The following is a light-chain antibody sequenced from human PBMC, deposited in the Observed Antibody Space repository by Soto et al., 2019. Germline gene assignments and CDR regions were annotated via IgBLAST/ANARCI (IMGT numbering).Light chain of an antibody. V-gene: IGKV1-5*03. J-gene: IGKJ1*01. Sequence: DIPMTQSPSTLSASVGDRVTITCRASQTISTWLAWYQQKPGKAPKLLIYKASSLASGVPSRFRGSESGTEFTLTISSLQPDDFATYYCQQYTSYSWTFGQGTKIEIK. CDR2: KAS. CDR1: QTISTW. CDR3: QQYTSYSWT.